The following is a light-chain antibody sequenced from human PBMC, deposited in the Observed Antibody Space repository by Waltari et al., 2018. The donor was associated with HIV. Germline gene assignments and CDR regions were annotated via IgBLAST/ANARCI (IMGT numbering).Light chain of an antibody. CDR3: CSYAGTYTWV. J-gene: IGLJ3*02. Sequence: HSALTQPRSVSGSPGQSVTISCTGTSSDVGDYNCVSWYQQHPGKAPKLLIFDITKRPSGVPDRFSGSKSGNTASLTISGLHLEDEANYYCCSYAGTYTWVFGGGTTLTVL. CDR1: SSDVGDYNC. V-gene: IGLV2-11*01. CDR2: DIT.